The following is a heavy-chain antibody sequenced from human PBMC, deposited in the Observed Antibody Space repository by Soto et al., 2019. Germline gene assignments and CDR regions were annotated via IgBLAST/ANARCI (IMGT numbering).Heavy chain of an antibody. CDR3: ARGAVGAYFDY. V-gene: IGHV3-30*19. Sequence: QVQLVESGGGVVQPGRSLRLSCAASGFTFSSYGMHWVRLAPGKGLEWVAVISYDGSNKYYADSVKGRFTISRDNSKNTLYLQMNSLRAEDTTVYYCARGAVGAYFDYWGQGTPVTVSS. CDR1: GFTFSSYG. D-gene: IGHD1-26*01. CDR2: ISYDGSNK. J-gene: IGHJ4*02.